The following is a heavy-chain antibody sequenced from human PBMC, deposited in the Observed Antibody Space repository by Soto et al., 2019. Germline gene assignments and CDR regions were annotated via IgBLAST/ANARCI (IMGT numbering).Heavy chain of an antibody. V-gene: IGHV1-18*01. CDR2: ISLYSDGT. CDR1: VYTFSNYG. CDR3: ARVVPGAEAWFGP. D-gene: IGHD2-2*01. Sequence: AAVNVSFKTSVYTFSNYGITGVRQAPGQPLEWLGWISLYSDGTNYAQKFQGRVSMTTDTSTTTAYMELRSLRCDDTAVYYCARVVPGAEAWFGPWGPGTLVTVSS. J-gene: IGHJ5*02.